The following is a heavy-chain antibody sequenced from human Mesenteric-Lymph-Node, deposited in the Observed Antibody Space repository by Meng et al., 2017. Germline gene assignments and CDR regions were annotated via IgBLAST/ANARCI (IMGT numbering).Heavy chain of an antibody. CDR1: GYTFTAYS. J-gene: IGHJ6*02. CDR2: ITPNSGGT. CDR3: ARRGETAMDLGPYRYYYYGMDV. Sequence: ASVKVSCKASGYTFTAYSIHWVRQAPGQGLQWMGWITPNSGGTNYAQKFQGRITMTRDTSISTAYMEVSRIRSDDTAVYYCARRGETAMDLGPYRYYYYGMDVWGQGTTVTVSS. D-gene: IGHD5-18*01. V-gene: IGHV1-2*02.